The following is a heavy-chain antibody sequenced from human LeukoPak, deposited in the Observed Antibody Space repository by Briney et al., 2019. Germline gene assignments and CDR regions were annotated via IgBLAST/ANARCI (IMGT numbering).Heavy chain of an antibody. CDR1: GFTFSSYA. D-gene: IGHD4-23*01. J-gene: IGHJ6*03. CDR2: ISGSGGST. Sequence: GGSLRLSCAASGFTFSSYAMSWVRQAPGKGLEWVSGISGSGGSTNYADSVKGRFTISRDNSKNTLYLQMNSLRAEDTAVYYCAKVQTVAPYYYYYYMDVWGKGTTVTVSS. CDR3: AKVQTVAPYYYYYYMDV. V-gene: IGHV3-23*01.